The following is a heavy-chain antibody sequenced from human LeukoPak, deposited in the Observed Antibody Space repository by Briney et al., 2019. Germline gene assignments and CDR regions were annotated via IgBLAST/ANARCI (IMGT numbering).Heavy chain of an antibody. CDR2: IYHSGST. V-gene: IGHV4-30-2*01. Sequence: SQTLSLTCVVSGGSISSGGYSWSWIRQPPGKGLEWIGYIYHSGSTYYNPSLKSRVTISVDRSKNQFSLKLSSVTAADTAVYYCARATVYDFWSGPLDYWGQGTLVTVSS. CDR1: GGSISSGGYS. J-gene: IGHJ4*02. D-gene: IGHD3-3*01. CDR3: ARATVYDFWSGPLDY.